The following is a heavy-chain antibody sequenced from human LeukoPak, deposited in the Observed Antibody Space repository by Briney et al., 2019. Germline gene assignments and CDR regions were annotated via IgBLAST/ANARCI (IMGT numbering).Heavy chain of an antibody. Sequence: PGGSLRLSCAASGFTVSSNYMSWVRQAPGKGLEWVSVIYSGGSTYYADSVKGRFTISRDNSKNTLYLQMNSLRAEDTAVYYCTTNDYYDSSGYYCDYWGQGTLVTVSS. V-gene: IGHV3-53*01. CDR2: IYSGGST. J-gene: IGHJ4*02. CDR3: TTNDYYDSSGYYCDY. CDR1: GFTVSSNY. D-gene: IGHD3-22*01.